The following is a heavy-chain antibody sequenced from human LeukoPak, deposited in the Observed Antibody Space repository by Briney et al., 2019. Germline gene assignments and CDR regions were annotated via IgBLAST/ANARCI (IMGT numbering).Heavy chain of an antibody. Sequence: SETLSLTCTVSGGSISSYYWSWIRQPPGKGLEWIGYIYYSGSTNYNPSLKSRVTISVDTSKNQFSLKLSSVTAADTAVYYCATGYSSGWYGFGGQGTLVTVSS. J-gene: IGHJ4*02. CDR2: IYYSGST. CDR3: ATGYSSGWYGF. CDR1: GGSISSYY. V-gene: IGHV4-59*01. D-gene: IGHD6-19*01.